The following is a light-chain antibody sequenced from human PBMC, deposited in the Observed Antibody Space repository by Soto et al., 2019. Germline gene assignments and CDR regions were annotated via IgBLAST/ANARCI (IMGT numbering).Light chain of an antibody. CDR1: SSDVGSYNL. Sequence: QSALTQPASVSGSPGQSITISCTGTSSDVGSYNLVSWYQQHPGKAPKLMIYEGSKRPSGVSNRFSGSKSGNTASLTISGLQAEDEDDYYCCSYAGSRTFVYLFGNGTKVT. V-gene: IGLV2-23*03. CDR2: EGS. J-gene: IGLJ1*01. CDR3: CSYAGSRTFVYL.